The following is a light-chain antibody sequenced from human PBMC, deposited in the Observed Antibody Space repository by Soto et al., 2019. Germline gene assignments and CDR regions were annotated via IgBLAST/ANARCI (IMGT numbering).Light chain of an antibody. V-gene: IGKV3-20*01. Sequence: EIVLTQSPDTLSLSPGQRATLSCRASQSVRSDYFAWYQQKPGQAPRVIIFGVSTRATGIPDRFSGSGSGTDFTLSISRLEPEDFAVYYCQQYSSLWTFGQGTKVDIK. CDR3: QQYSSLWT. CDR2: GVS. J-gene: IGKJ1*01. CDR1: QSVRSDY.